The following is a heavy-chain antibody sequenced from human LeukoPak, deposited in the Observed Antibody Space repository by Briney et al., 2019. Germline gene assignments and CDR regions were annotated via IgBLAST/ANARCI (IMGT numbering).Heavy chain of an antibody. Sequence: PGGSLRLSCAASGFTFSDYYMSWIRQAPGKGLEWVSYISSSSSYIYYADSVKGRFTISRDNAKNSLYLQMNSLRAKDTAVYYCARGGITMIVGDAFDIWGQGTMVTVSS. D-gene: IGHD3-22*01. CDR1: GFTFSDYY. CDR3: ARGGITMIVGDAFDI. V-gene: IGHV3-11*06. CDR2: ISSSSSYI. J-gene: IGHJ3*02.